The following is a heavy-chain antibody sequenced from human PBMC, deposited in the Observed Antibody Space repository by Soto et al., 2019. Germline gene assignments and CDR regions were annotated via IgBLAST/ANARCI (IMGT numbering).Heavy chain of an antibody. CDR2: ISGSGFST. CDR1: GLTSGPYG. J-gene: IGHJ4*02. V-gene: IGHV3-23*01. Sequence: GGSLRLSCAASGLTSGPYGMTLVRLAPGRGLEWVSTISGSGFSTHYAASVQGRFTISRANSKNTMYLQMNSLSAEDTAVYYCAKNPTQRDFLFLHYLGSGGQGSLVTVSS. D-gene: IGHD3-10*02. CDR3: AKNPTQRDFLFLHYLGS.